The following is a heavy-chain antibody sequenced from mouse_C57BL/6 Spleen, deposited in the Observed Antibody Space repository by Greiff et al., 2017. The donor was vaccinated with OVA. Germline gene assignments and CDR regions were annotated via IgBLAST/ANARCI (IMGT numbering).Heavy chain of an antibody. V-gene: IGHV1-4*01. D-gene: IGHD3-1*01. J-gene: IGHJ1*03. CDR2: INPSSGYT. CDR3: ARSGATPTWYFDV. CDR1: GYTFTSYT. Sequence: QVQLKQSGAELARPGASVKMSCKASGYTFTSYTMHWVKQRPGQGLEWIGYINPSSGYTKYNQKFKDKATLTADKSSSTAYMQLSSLTSEDSAVYYCARSGATPTWYFDVWGTGTTVTVSS.